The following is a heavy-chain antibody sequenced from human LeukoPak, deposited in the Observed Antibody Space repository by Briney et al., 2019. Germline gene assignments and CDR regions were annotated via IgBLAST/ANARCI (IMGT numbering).Heavy chain of an antibody. CDR3: ARALFSSGWYQGFDY. Sequence: PSGTLSLTCAVSGGSISSSNWWSWVRQPPGKGLEWIGEIYHSGSTNYNPSLKSRVTISVDKSKNQFSLKLSSVTAADTAVYYCARALFSSGWYQGFDYWGQGTLVTVSS. D-gene: IGHD6-19*01. CDR2: IYHSGST. V-gene: IGHV4-4*02. CDR1: GGSISSSNW. J-gene: IGHJ4*02.